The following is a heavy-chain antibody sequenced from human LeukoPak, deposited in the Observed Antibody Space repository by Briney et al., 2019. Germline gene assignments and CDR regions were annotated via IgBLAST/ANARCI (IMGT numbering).Heavy chain of an antibody. CDR2: ISYDGSNK. CDR1: GFTFSSYA. J-gene: IGHJ6*03. V-gene: IGHV3-30*04. Sequence: PGGSLRLSCAASGFTFSSYAMHWVRQAPGKGLEWVAVISYDGSNKYYADSVKGRFTISRDNSKNTLYLQMNSLRAEDTAVYYCAKSSGWRYYYYYYMDVWGKGTTVTVSS. D-gene: IGHD6-19*01. CDR3: AKSSGWRYYYYYYMDV.